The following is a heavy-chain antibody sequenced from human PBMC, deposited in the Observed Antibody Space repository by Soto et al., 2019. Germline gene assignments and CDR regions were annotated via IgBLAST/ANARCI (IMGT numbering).Heavy chain of an antibody. Sequence: PSETLSLTCTVSGGSISSSSYYWGWIRQPPGKGLEWIGSIYYSGSTYYNPSLKSRVTISVDTSKNQFSQKLSSVTAADTAVYYCARVDTAMVTYYYYGMDVWGQGTTVTVSS. CDR2: IYYSGST. CDR3: ARVDTAMVTYYYYGMDV. CDR1: GGSISSSSYY. V-gene: IGHV4-39*01. J-gene: IGHJ6*02. D-gene: IGHD5-18*01.